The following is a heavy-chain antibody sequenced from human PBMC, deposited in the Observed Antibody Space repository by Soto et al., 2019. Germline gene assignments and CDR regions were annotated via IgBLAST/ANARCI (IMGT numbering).Heavy chain of an antibody. D-gene: IGHD3-22*01. J-gene: IGHJ4*02. CDR2: IYHSGST. CDR3: ARDFTPSYYYDSSGYYYY. Sequence: PSETLSLTCAVSGGSISSSNWWSWVRQPPGKGLEWIGEIYHSGSTNYNPSLKSRVTISVDKSKNQFSLKLSSVTAADTAVYYCARDFTPSYYYDSSGYYYYWGQGTLVTVS. V-gene: IGHV4-4*02. CDR1: GGSISSSNW.